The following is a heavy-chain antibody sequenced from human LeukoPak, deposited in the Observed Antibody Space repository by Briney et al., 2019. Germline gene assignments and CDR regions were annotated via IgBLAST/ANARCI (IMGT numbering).Heavy chain of an antibody. CDR3: ASRDGYNFFDF. CDR1: GYIFTSYW. D-gene: IGHD5-24*01. V-gene: IGHV5-51*01. Sequence: GESLKISCKASGYIFTSYWIGWVRQMAGEGLEWMGIIYPGDSDTRYSPSFQGQVTISADKSISTAYLQWSSLEASDTAMYYCASRDGYNFFDFWGQGTLVTVSS. CDR2: IYPGDSDT. J-gene: IGHJ4*02.